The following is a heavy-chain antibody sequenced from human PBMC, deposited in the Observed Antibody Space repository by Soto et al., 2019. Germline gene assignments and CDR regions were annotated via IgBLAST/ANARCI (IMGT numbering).Heavy chain of an antibody. V-gene: IGHV3-11*01. J-gene: IGHJ5*01. D-gene: IGHD4-4*01. CDR3: ARVTRYTYSNYDWLDS. CDR2: ISQSGSTT. CDR1: GFDSSDYS. Sequence: GGSLRLSCAASGFDSSDYSMTWIRQAPGKGLEWVSYISQSGSTTYYADSVKGRFAVSRDDAKNSLYLQMNSLRVEDTAVYYCARVTRYTYSNYDWLDSRGQGTLVTVS.